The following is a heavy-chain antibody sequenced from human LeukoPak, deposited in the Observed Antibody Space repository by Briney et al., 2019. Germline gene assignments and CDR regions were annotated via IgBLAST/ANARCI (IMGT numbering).Heavy chain of an antibody. CDR3: ARGVDTAMVTPYLDY. CDR2: IYYTGST. D-gene: IGHD5-18*01. CDR1: GGSISSYY. J-gene: IGHJ4*02. Sequence: SETLSLTCTVSGGSISSYYWSWIRQPPGKGLEWIGYIYYTGSTNYNPSLKSRVTISVDTSKNQFSLKLSSVTAADTAVYYCARGVDTAMVTPYLDYWGQGTLVTVSS. V-gene: IGHV4-59*08.